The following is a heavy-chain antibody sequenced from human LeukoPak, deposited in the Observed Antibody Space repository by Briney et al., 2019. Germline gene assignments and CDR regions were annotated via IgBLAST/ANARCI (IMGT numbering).Heavy chain of an antibody. J-gene: IGHJ5*02. CDR2: INHSGST. V-gene: IGHV4-34*01. CDR1: GWSFSGYY. Sequence: PSETLSLTCAVYGWSFSGYYWSWIRQPPGKGLEWIGEINHSGSTNYYPSLKSRVTISLETSKNQFFLQLMPVTGADTAAYYCSGRRTAAGRRWFDPWGQGTLVTVSS. D-gene: IGHD6-13*01. CDR3: SGRRTAAGRRWFDP.